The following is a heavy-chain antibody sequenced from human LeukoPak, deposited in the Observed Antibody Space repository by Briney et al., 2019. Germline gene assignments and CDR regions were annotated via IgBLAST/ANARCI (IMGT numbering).Heavy chain of an antibody. J-gene: IGHJ4*02. CDR2: ISGSGGST. V-gene: IGHV3-23*01. CDR1: GFTFSSYA. D-gene: IGHD2-8*01. CDR3: AKSPTGYCTNGVCPFDY. Sequence: PGRSLRLSCAASGFTFSSYAMSWVRQAPGKGLEWVSAISGSGGSTYYADSVKGRFTISRDNSKNTLYLQMNSLRAEDTAVYYCAKSPTGYCTNGVCPFDYWGQGTLVTVSS.